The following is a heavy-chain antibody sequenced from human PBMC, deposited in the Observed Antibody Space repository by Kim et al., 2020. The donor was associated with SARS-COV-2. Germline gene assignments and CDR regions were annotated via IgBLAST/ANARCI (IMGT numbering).Heavy chain of an antibody. CDR3: ARLSGSWYVNY. D-gene: IGHD6-13*01. CDR1: GFTVSSNY. Sequence: GGSLRLSCAASGFTVSSNYMSWVRQAPGKGLEWVSVIYSGGSTYYADAVKGRFTITRHNSKNTLHLQMNSLRAEDTAVYYCARLSGSWYVNYWGQGTLVT. CDR2: IYSGGST. J-gene: IGHJ4*02. V-gene: IGHV3-53*04.